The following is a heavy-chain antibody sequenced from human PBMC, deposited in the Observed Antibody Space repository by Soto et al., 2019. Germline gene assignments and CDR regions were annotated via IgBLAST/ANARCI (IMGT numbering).Heavy chain of an antibody. J-gene: IGHJ4*02. Sequence: QLQLHESGPGLVKPSETLSLTCTVSGGSISSTSFYWGWIRQPPGKGLEWIGSIYHSGSTCYNPSLDSRVTISVDTSKNQFSLKLSSVSAADTAVYYCARHREYHDYDGAGRKFDYWGQGTLVTVSS. D-gene: IGHD4-17*01. CDR3: ARHREYHDYDGAGRKFDY. CDR1: GGSISSTSFY. V-gene: IGHV4-39*01. CDR2: IYHSGST.